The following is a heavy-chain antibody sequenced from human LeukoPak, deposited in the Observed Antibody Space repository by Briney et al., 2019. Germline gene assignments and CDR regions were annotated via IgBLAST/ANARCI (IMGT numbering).Heavy chain of an antibody. D-gene: IGHD4-23*01. V-gene: IGHV3-21*01. CDR3: ARDDYGGLFDY. CDR2: ISSSSSYI. Sequence: GGSLRLSCAASGFTFSSYSMNWVRQAPGKGLEWVSPISSSSSYIYYADAVKGRFTISRDNAKNSLYLQMNSLRAEDTAVYYCARDDYGGLFDYWGQGTLVTVSS. CDR1: GFTFSSYS. J-gene: IGHJ4*02.